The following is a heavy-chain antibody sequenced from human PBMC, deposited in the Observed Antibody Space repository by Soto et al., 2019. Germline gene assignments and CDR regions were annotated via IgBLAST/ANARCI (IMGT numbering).Heavy chain of an antibody. J-gene: IGHJ4*02. CDR3: ARGRRDIVLVPAARARGGFDY. CDR2: ISAYNGNT. Sequence: QVQLVQSGAEVKKPGASVKVSCKASGYTFTSYGISWVRQAPGQGLEWMGWISAYNGNTNYAQKLQGRVTXTXAXSXXTASVELRSLRSDDTAVYYCARGRRDIVLVPAARARGGFDYWGQGTLVTVSS. D-gene: IGHD2-2*01. V-gene: IGHV1-18*01. CDR1: GYTFTSYG.